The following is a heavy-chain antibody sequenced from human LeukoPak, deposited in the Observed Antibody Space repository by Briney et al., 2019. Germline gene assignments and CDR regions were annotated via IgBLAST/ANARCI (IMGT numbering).Heavy chain of an antibody. CDR3: ARYRQVLLPFES. CDR1: GYTFTNYD. CDR2: MNPNSGDT. Sequence: GASVKVSCKASGYTFTNYDINWVRQATGQGLEWMGWMNPNSGDTAYAQRFQGRVTITRNTSISTAYMELSSLRSEDTAVYYCARYRQVLLPFESWGQGTLVTVSS. V-gene: IGHV1-8*03. D-gene: IGHD2-8*02. J-gene: IGHJ4*02.